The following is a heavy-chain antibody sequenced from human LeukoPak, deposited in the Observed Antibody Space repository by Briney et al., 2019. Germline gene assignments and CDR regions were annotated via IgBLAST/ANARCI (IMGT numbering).Heavy chain of an antibody. J-gene: IGHJ4*02. V-gene: IGHV3-53*01. CDR1: GFTVSSNY. D-gene: IGHD4-17*01. CDR2: IYSGGST. Sequence: GGSLRLSCAASGFTVSSNYMGWVRQAPGKGLEWVSVIYSGGSTYYADSVKGRFTISRDNSKNTLYLQMNSPRTEDTAVYYCARGALTTASHFDYWGQGTLVTVSS. CDR3: ARGALTTASHFDY.